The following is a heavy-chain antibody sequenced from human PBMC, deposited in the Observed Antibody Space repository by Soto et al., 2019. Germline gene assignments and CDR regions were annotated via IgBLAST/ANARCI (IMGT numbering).Heavy chain of an antibody. CDR2: ITDTGGTT. V-gene: IGHV3-23*01. CDR1: GFTFSSYA. D-gene: IGHD3-9*01. Sequence: GGSLRLSCAASGFTFSSYAMTWVRQAPGKGLKWVSTITDTGGTTYYTDSVKGRFTISRDNSKNTVYLQMNSLRAEDTAVYYCAKRGGYYDWNPFDIWGQGTMVTVSS. CDR3: AKRGGYYDWNPFDI. J-gene: IGHJ3*02.